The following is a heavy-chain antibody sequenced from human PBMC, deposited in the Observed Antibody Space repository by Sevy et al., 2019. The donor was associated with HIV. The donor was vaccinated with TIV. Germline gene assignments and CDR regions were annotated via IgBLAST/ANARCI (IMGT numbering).Heavy chain of an antibody. V-gene: IGHV3-53*01. CDR3: ARLSVYYYDDCGYYTIGNAFDI. Sequence: GGSLRLSCSASGFTFSDNYMSWVRQGPGKGLEWVSVIYSGDSKYYADSVKGRFTISKGNSKNALYLQMNSLGAGDTGVYYCARLSVYYYDDCGYYTIGNAFDIWGQGTTVTVSS. CDR1: GFTFSDNY. CDR2: IYSGDSK. D-gene: IGHD3-22*01. J-gene: IGHJ3*02.